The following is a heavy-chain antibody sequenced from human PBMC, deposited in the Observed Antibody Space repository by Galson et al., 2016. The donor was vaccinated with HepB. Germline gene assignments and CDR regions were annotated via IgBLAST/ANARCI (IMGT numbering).Heavy chain of an antibody. Sequence: SLRLSCAASGFTVSXXXMTXXXQAXXXGLXXASXXXNGXXXYXXXSVRRRFTISXXNSKNMLYXQMTSLRAEDTALYXCATDLPPMTQGMVYWGXGTLVTXSS. CDR3: ATDLPPMTQGMVY. J-gene: IGHJ4*02. CDR1: GFTVSXXX. D-gene: IGHD2-21*02. CDR2: XXNGXXX. V-gene: IGHV3-53*01.